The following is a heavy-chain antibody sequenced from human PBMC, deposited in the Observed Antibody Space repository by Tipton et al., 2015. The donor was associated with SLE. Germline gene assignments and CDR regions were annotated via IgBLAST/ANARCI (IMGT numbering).Heavy chain of an antibody. CDR3: ARVRITMIVVVPDAFDI. CDR2: ISSSSSYI. V-gene: IGHV3-21*01. CDR1: GFTFSSYS. Sequence: SLRLSCAASGFTFSSYSMNWVRQAPGKGLEWVSSISSSSSYIYYADSVKGRFTISRDNAKNSLYLQMNSLRAEDTAVYYCARVRITMIVVVPDAFDIWGQGTMVTVSS. D-gene: IGHD3-22*01. J-gene: IGHJ3*02.